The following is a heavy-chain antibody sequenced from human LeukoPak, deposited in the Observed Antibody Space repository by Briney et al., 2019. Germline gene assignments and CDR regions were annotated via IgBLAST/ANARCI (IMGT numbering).Heavy chain of an antibody. D-gene: IGHD5-18*01. CDR3: ARHLSGVTGHTYGRGIDY. CDR1: GFTFSSYW. Sequence: GGSLRLSCAASGFTFSSYWMSWVRQAPGKGLEWVANIKKDGSEKYYVDSVKGRFTISRDNVKKSLYLQMNSLRAEDTAVYYCARHLSGVTGHTYGRGIDYWGQGTLVTVSS. CDR2: IKKDGSEK. J-gene: IGHJ4*02. V-gene: IGHV3-7*01.